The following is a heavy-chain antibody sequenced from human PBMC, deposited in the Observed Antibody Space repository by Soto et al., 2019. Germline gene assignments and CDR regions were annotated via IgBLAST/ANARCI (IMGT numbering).Heavy chain of an antibody. CDR3: ARVASIAVAGPFDP. V-gene: IGHV1-69*13. CDR2: IIPIFGTA. D-gene: IGHD6-19*01. Sequence: ASVKVSCKASGGTFSSYAISWVRQAPGQGREWMGGIIPIFGTANYAQKFQGRVTITADESTSTAYMELSSLRSEDTAVYYCARVASIAVAGPFDPWGQGXLVTVYS. CDR1: GGTFSSYA. J-gene: IGHJ5*02.